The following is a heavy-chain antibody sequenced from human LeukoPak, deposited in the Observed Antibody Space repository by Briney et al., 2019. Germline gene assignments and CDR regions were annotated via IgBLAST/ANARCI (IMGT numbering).Heavy chain of an antibody. V-gene: IGHV3-7*01. Sequence: GGSLRLSCIASGFSWVSWVRQAPGKGLEWVANINHDGSDKHFADSVEGRFTISRDNAENSLYLQMNSLRAEDTAVYYCARPDFWSGYKGGVDAFDIWGQGTMVTVSS. J-gene: IGHJ3*02. CDR1: GFSW. CDR2: INHDGSDK. D-gene: IGHD3-3*01. CDR3: ARPDFWSGYKGGVDAFDI.